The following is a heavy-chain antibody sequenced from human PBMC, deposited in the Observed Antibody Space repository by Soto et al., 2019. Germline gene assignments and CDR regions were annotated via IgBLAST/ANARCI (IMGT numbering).Heavy chain of an antibody. J-gene: IGHJ5*02. CDR3: ARPRYYDILTGYYKGFDP. Sequence: PSETLSLTCPVSGGSISSSSYYWGWIRQPPGKGLEWIGSIYYSGSTYYNPSLKSRVTISVDTSKNQFSRKLSSVTAADTAVYYCARPRYYDILTGYYKGFDPWGQGTLVTVSS. D-gene: IGHD3-9*01. CDR2: IYYSGST. CDR1: GGSISSSSYY. V-gene: IGHV4-39*01.